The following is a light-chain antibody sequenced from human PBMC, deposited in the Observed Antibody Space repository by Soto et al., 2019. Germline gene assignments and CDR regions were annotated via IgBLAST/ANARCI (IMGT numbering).Light chain of an antibody. CDR2: KAS. J-gene: IGKJ2*01. V-gene: IGKV1-5*03. CDR3: QQYHSYSYT. CDR1: QSISSW. Sequence: DIQMTQSPSTLSASVGERVTITCRASQSISSWLAWYQQKPGKAPKVLLYKASSLESGVPLRFSGSGSGTEFTLTISSLQPDDFATYYCQQYHSYSYTFGQGTNLEIK.